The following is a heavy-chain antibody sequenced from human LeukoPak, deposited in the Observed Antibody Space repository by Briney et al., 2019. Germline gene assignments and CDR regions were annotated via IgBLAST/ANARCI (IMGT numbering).Heavy chain of an antibody. Sequence: ASVKVSCKASGYTSTGYYMHWVRQAPGQGLEWMGWINPNSGGTNYAQKFQGRVTMTRDTSISTAYMELSRLRSDDTAVYYCARDRFGIGIAARYNWFDPWGQGTLVTVSS. CDR2: INPNSGGT. CDR3: ARDRFGIGIAARYNWFDP. D-gene: IGHD6-6*01. V-gene: IGHV1-2*02. J-gene: IGHJ5*02. CDR1: GYTSTGYY.